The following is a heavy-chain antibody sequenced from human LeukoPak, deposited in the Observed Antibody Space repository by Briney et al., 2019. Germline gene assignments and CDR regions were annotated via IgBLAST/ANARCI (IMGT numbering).Heavy chain of an antibody. D-gene: IGHD5-18*01. CDR1: GFTFSSYS. J-gene: IGHJ4*02. Sequence: KPGGSLRLSCAASGFTFSSYSMNWVRQAPGKGLEWVSSTSSSSSYIYYADSVKGRFTISGDNAKNSLYLQMNSLRAEDTAVYYCARALNTAVDYWGQGTLVTVSS. CDR3: ARALNTAVDY. CDR2: TSSSSSYI. V-gene: IGHV3-21*01.